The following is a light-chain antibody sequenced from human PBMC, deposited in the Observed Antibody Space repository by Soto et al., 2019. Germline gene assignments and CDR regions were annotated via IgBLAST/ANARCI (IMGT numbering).Light chain of an antibody. CDR2: GAS. J-gene: IGKJ4*01. CDR3: QQYNNWPLT. CDR1: QTVRNN. Sequence: IVLTQPQATLSLSPGERATLSWRASQTVRNNYLAWYQQKPGQAPRLLIYGASTRATDIPARFSGSGSGTEFTLTIISLQSEDFALYYCQQYNNWPLTFGGGTKVDIK. V-gene: IGKV3-15*01.